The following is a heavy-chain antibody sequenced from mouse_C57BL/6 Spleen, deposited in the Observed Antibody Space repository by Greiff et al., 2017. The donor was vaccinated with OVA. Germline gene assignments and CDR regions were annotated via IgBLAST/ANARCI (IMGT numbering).Heavy chain of an antibody. CDR2: IDPSDSET. D-gene: IGHD2-1*01. J-gene: IGHJ4*01. CDR1: GYTFTSYW. Sequence: VQLQQPGAELVRPGSSVKLSCKASGYTFTSYWMHWVKQRPIQGLEWIGNIDPSDSETNYNQKFKDKATLTVDKSSSTAYMQLSSLTSEDSAVYYCAIYYGNFYYAMDYWGQGTSVTVSS. CDR3: AIYYGNFYYAMDY. V-gene: IGHV1-52*01.